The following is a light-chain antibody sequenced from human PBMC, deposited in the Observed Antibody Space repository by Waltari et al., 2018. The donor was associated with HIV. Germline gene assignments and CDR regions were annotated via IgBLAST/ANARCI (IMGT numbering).Light chain of an antibody. V-gene: IGKV1-5*03. CDR3: HQYASFSGT. Sequence: DIRLTQSPSTLSASAGDRVAITCRAGQNVGATLAWYQQKPGKPPKLLIFQASTLEVGVPSRFSGSVSGSDFTLTINGLQSDDFATYYCHQYASFSGTFGQVTKVEL. CDR1: QNVGAT. CDR2: QAS. J-gene: IGKJ1*01.